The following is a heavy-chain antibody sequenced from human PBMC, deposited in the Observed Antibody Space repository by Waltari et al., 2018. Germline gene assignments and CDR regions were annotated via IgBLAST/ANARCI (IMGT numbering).Heavy chain of an antibody. CDR3: ARHRVSNWFDP. CDR1: GASITSGGYY. CDR2: IYQSGST. V-gene: IGHV4-31*03. Sequence: QVQLQESGPGLVKPSETLSLSCTVSGASITSGGYYYSWLRQHPARGLEWIGYIYQSGSTDYNPSLKSRVTISIDRSTDQFSLKLISVTAADTAVYYCARHRVSNWFDPWGQGTLVTVSS. J-gene: IGHJ5*02.